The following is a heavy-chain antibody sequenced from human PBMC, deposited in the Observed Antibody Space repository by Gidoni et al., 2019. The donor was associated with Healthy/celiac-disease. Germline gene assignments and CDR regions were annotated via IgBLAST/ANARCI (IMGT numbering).Heavy chain of an antibody. CDR2: IKQEGSEK. J-gene: IGHJ4*02. CDR3: ARGYLSGSRGY. D-gene: IGHD3-10*01. V-gene: IGHV3-7*01. CDR1: GFTFSSYW. Sequence: EVQLVESGGGLVQPGGSLRLSCAASGFTFSSYWMRWVRQAPGKGLEWVANIKQEGSEKYYVDSVKGRFTISRDNAKNSLYLQMNSLRAEDTAVYYCARGYLSGSRGYWGQGTLVTVSS.